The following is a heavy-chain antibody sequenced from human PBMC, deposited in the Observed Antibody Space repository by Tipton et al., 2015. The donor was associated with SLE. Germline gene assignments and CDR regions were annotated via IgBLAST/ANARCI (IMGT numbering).Heavy chain of an antibody. CDR1: GFSISSGYY. J-gene: IGHJ4*02. CDR3: ARGEMATMGFDY. CDR2: ISHSGNI. D-gene: IGHD5-24*01. Sequence: TLSLTCAVSGFSISSGYYWGWIRQSPEKGLEWIGSISHSGNIYFNPSLKSRATMSVDTSKNQFSLKLSSVTAADTAVYYCARGEMATMGFDYWGQGTLVTVSS. V-gene: IGHV4-38-2*01.